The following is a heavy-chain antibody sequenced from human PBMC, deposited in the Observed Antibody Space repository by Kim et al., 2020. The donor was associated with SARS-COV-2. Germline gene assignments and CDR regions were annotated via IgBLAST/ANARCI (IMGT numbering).Heavy chain of an antibody. CDR1: GGTFSSYA. D-gene: IGHD3-3*01. J-gene: IGHJ6*02. Sequence: SVKVSCKASGGTFSSYAISWVRQAPGQGLEWMGGIIPIFGTANYAQKFQGRVTITADESTSTAYMELSSLRSEDTAVYYCARVLEGLEMATWPHYYYGMDVWGQGTTVTVSS. CDR3: ARVLEGLEMATWPHYYYGMDV. V-gene: IGHV1-69*13. CDR2: IIPIFGTA.